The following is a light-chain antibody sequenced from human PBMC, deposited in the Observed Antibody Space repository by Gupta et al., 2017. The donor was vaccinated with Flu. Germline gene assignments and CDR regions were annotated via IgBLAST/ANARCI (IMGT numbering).Light chain of an antibody. CDR3: CSYRSGTTFV. CDR1: NSDLGIFNF. V-gene: IGLV2-14*03. CDR2: DVS. J-gene: IGLJ1*01. Sequence: QSALTQPAPVSGSPGQSITISCTGTNSDLGIFNFVSWFQHYPGKAPKLLIYDVSYRPSGVSDRFSGSKSGNTASLTISGLQAEDEADYYCCSYRSGTTFVFGTGTKVTVL.